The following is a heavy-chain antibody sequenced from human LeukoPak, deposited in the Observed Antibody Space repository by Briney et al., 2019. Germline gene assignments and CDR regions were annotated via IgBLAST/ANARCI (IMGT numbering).Heavy chain of an antibody. CDR1: GGSFSGDF. V-gene: IGHV4-34*01. CDR3: AGEVPRVTMIAPGGGKNWFDP. Sequence: PSETLSLTCAVYGGSFSGDFWSWIRQSPGKGLEWIGEINHGGSTTYNPSLQSRVTMSVDTSTNQISLKLSSVTAADTAVYYCAGEVPRVTMIAPGGGKNWFDPWGQGTLVTVSS. J-gene: IGHJ5*02. D-gene: IGHD3-22*01. CDR2: INHGGST.